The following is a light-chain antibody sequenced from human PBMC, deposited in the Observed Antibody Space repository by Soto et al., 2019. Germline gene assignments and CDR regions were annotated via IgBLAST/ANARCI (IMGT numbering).Light chain of an antibody. CDR2: WAS. J-gene: IGKJ1*01. CDR3: QQYYSTLLT. V-gene: IGKV4-1*01. Sequence: DIVMTQSPDSLAVSLGERATINCKSSQSVLYSSNNKNYLAWYQQKPGQPPKLIIYWASTRESGVPDRFSGSGSGTDFTLSISSLQAEDVAVYYCQQYYSTLLTFGQGTKVEIK. CDR1: QSVLYSSNNKNY.